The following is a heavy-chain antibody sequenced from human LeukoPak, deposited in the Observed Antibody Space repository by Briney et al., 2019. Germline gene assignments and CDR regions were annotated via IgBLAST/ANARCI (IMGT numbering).Heavy chain of an antibody. CDR3: AREPVSNWFDP. CDR2: IYYSGST. J-gene: IGHJ5*02. D-gene: IGHD1-14*01. CDR1: GGSISSYY. Sequence: SETLSLTCTVSGGSISSYYWSWIRQPPGKGLEWIGYIYYSGSTYYNPSLKSRVTISVDTSKNQFSLKLSPVTAADTAVYYCAREPVSNWFDPWGQGTLVTVSS. V-gene: IGHV4-59*12.